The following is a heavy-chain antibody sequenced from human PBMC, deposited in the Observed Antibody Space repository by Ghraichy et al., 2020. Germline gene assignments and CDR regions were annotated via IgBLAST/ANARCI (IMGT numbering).Heavy chain of an antibody. CDR3: ARESDYYDSSGLDAFDI. J-gene: IGHJ3*02. D-gene: IGHD3-22*01. CDR1: GGTFSSYA. V-gene: IGHV1-69*13. Sequence: SVKVSCKASGGTFSSYAISWVRQAPGQGLEWMGGIIPIFGTANYAQKFQGRVTITADESTSTAYMELSSLRSEDTAVYYCARESDYYDSSGLDAFDIWGQGTMVTVSS. CDR2: IIPIFGTA.